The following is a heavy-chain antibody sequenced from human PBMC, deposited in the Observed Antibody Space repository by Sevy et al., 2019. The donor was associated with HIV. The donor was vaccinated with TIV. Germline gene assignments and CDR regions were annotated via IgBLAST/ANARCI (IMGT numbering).Heavy chain of an antibody. D-gene: IGHD3-22*01. V-gene: IGHV3-30-3*01. CDR1: GFTFSSYA. CDR2: ISYDGSNK. Sequence: GGSLRLSCAASGFTFSSYAMHWVRQAPGKGLEWVAVISYDGSNKYYADSVKGRFTISRDNSKNTLYLQMNSLRAEDTAVYYCAGKGDYYDSSGLRALLFDYWGQGTLVTVSS. CDR3: AGKGDYYDSSGLRALLFDY. J-gene: IGHJ4*02.